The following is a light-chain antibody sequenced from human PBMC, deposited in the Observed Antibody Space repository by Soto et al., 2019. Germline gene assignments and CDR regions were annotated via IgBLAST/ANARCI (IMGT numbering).Light chain of an antibody. J-gene: IGKJ1*01. V-gene: IGKV1-5*01. CDR1: QRISSW. Sequence: DIQMTHSPSTLSAPVGDRVTITCSPSQRISSWLAWYQQKPGKAPKLLIYDASSLESGVPSRFSGSGSGTEFTLTISRLQPDDFATYYCQQYNSYWTFGQGAKVDIK. CDR2: DAS. CDR3: QQYNSYWT.